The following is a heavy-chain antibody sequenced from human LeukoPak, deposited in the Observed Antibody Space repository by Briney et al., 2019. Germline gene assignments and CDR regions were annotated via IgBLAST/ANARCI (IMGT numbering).Heavy chain of an antibody. V-gene: IGHV4-38-2*02. CDR1: GYSISSGYY. Sequence: SETLSLTCAVSGYSISSGYYWGWIRLPPGKGLEWIGSIYHSGSTYYNPSLKSRVTISVDTSKNQFSLKLSSVTAADTAVYYCARDAPDCSGGSCYRNDYWGQGTLVTVSS. D-gene: IGHD2-15*01. CDR3: ARDAPDCSGGSCYRNDY. CDR2: IYHSGST. J-gene: IGHJ4*02.